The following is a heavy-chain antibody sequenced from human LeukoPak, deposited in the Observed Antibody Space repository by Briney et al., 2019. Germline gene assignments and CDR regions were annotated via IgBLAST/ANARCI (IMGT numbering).Heavy chain of an antibody. CDR3: AGGDYDIVS. D-gene: IGHD5/OR15-5a*01. Sequence: PGGSLRLSCVASGFTVSSNYKSWVRQAPGEGLEGVSVIYSDGRTYYPDSVKGRFTISSDNSKNTQYLQMNSLRADDTAVYYCAGGDYDIVSWGQGTLVTVSS. CDR2: IYSDGRT. V-gene: IGHV3-66*01. CDR1: GFTVSSNY. J-gene: IGHJ4*02.